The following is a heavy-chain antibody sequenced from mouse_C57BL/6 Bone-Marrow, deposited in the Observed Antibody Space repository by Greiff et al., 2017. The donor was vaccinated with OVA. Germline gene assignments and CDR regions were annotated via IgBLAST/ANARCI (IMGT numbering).Heavy chain of an antibody. CDR1: GYTFTDYN. D-gene: IGHD2-2*01. Sequence: VQLKESGPELVKPGASVKMSCKASGYTFTDYNMHWVKQSHGKSLEWIGYINPNNGGTSYNQKFKGKATLTVNKSSSTAYMELRSLTSEDSAVYYCARTDGYDWFAYWGQGTLVTVSA. V-gene: IGHV1-22*01. J-gene: IGHJ3*01. CDR2: INPNNGGT. CDR3: ARTDGYDWFAY.